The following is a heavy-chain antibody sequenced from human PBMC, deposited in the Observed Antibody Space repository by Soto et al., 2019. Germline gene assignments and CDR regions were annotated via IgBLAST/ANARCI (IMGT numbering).Heavy chain of an antibody. CDR1: GFTFSIYW. J-gene: IGHJ4*02. CDR2: IKQDGSEK. CDR3: ARGEWLRFPYYFDY. D-gene: IGHD5-12*01. Sequence: GGSLRLSCAASGFTFSIYWMSWVRQAPGKGLEWVANIKQDGSEKYYVDSVKGRFTISRDNAKNSLYLQMNSLRAEDTAVYYCARGEWLRFPYYFDYWGQGTLVTVSS. V-gene: IGHV3-7*01.